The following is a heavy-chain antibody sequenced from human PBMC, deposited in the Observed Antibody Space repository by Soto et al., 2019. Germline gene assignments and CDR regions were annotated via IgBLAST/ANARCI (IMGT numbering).Heavy chain of an antibody. CDR2: IWYDGSNK. CDR3: ARDDVVVVAATLGSAFDI. J-gene: IGHJ3*02. D-gene: IGHD2-15*01. V-gene: IGHV3-33*01. Sequence: QVQLVESGGGVVQPGRSLRLSCAASGFTFSSYGMHWVRQAPGKGLEWVAVIWYDGSNKYYADSVKGRFTISRDNSKNTLYLQMNSLRAEDTAVYYCARDDVVVVAATLGSAFDIWGQGTMVTVSS. CDR1: GFTFSSYG.